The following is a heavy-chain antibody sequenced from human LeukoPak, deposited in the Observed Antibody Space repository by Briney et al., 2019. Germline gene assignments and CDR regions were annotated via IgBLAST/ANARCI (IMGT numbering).Heavy chain of an antibody. CDR1: GFTFSSYS. CDR3: ASALSYSYGSMDF. CDR2: ISSGSKYI. J-gene: IGHJ4*02. D-gene: IGHD5-18*01. V-gene: IGHV3-21*01. Sequence: GGSLRLSCAASGFTFSSYSMSWVRQAPGKGLEWVASISSGSKYIYNADSVKGRFTISRDNAKNSLYLQMNSLRAEDTAVYYCASALSYSYGSMDFWGQGTLVIVSS.